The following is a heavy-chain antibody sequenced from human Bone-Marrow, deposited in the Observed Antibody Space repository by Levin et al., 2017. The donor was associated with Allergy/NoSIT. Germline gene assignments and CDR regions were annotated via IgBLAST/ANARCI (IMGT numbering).Heavy chain of an antibody. CDR1: GGSISSNNW. CDR2: ISHSGST. Sequence: SLRLSCAVSGGSISSNNWWSWVRQPPGKELEWIGEISHSGSTNYNPSLKSRIIISVDNSKNQFSLKLKSVTAADTAVYYCARDGSFNYYGMDVWGQGTTVTVS. J-gene: IGHJ6*02. CDR3: ARDGSFNYYGMDV. V-gene: IGHV4-4*02. D-gene: IGHD1-26*01.